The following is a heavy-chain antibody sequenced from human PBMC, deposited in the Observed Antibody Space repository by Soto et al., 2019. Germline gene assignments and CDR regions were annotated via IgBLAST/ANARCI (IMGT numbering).Heavy chain of an antibody. CDR2: IYHSGST. Sequence: QLQLQESGSRLVKPSQTLSLTCAVSGGSISSGGYSWSWIRQPPGKGLEWIGYIYHSGSTYYNPYLKSRVTISVDRSKNQFSLKLSSVTAADTAVYYCARSSGWYGEFDYWGQGTLVTVSS. CDR1: GGSISSGGYS. V-gene: IGHV4-30-2*01. J-gene: IGHJ4*02. D-gene: IGHD6-19*01. CDR3: ARSSGWYGEFDY.